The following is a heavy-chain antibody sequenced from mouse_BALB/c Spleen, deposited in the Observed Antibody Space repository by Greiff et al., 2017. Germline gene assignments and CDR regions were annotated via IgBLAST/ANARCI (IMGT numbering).Heavy chain of an antibody. CDR1: GFSLTSYG. D-gene: IGHD2-3*01. CDR2: IWAGGST. Sequence: QVQLKESGPGLVAPSQSLSFTCTVSGFSLTSYGVHWVRQPPGKGLEWLGVIWAGGSTNYNSALMSRLSISKDNSKSQVFLKMNSLQTDDTAMYYCARVIYDGYFLAYWGQGTLVTVSA. J-gene: IGHJ3*01. CDR3: ARVIYDGYFLAY. V-gene: IGHV2-9*02.